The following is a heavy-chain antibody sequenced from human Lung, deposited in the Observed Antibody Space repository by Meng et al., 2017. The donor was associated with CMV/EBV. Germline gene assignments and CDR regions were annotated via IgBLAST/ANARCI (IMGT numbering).Heavy chain of an antibody. V-gene: IGHV3-11*04. CDR1: GFSFSDHY. CDR3: AREASGSYYAFYFDY. CDR2: ISGNGNTI. J-gene: IGHJ4*02. D-gene: IGHD1-26*01. Sequence: GGSXRLXXAASGFSFSDHYMSWIRQAPGKGLERVSYISGNGNTIYYADSVKGRFTISRDNAKNSLYLQMNSLRVEDTAVYYCAREASGSYYAFYFDYWGQGTXVTVSS.